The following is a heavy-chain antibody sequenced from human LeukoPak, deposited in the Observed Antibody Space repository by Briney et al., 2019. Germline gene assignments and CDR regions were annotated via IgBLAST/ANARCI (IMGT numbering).Heavy chain of an antibody. CDR1: GYTFTGYL. V-gene: IGHV1-2*02. D-gene: IGHD4-23*01. CDR3: VRALSTVATWLYL. J-gene: IGHJ2*01. Sequence: GASVKVSCKAFGYTFTGYLMHWVRQAPGQGLEWMGWISPNSGDTKYAQKFQGRVAMTRDTSIGTAYMELSSLRSNHTAFYYCVRALSTVATWLYLWGRGTLVAVSS. CDR2: ISPNSGDT.